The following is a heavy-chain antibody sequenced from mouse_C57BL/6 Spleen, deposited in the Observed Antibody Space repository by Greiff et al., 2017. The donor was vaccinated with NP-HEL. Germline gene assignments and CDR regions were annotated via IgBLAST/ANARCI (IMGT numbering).Heavy chain of an antibody. CDR1: GYTFTSYW. CDR2: IDPSDSYT. V-gene: IGHV1-59*01. D-gene: IGHD3-2*02. J-gene: IGHJ3*01. Sequence: QVQLQQPGAELVRPGTSVKLSCKASGYTFTSYWMHWVKQRPGQGLEWIGVIDPSDSYTNYNQKFKGKATLTVDTSSSTAYMQLSSLTSEDSAVYYCARTGTAQAGTWFAYWGQGTLVTVSA. CDR3: ARTGTAQAGTWFAY.